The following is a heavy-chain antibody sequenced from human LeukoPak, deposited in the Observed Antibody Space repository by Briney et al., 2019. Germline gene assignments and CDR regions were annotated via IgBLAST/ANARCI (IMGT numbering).Heavy chain of an antibody. Sequence: SETLSLTCAVYGGSFSGYYWSWIRQPPGKGLEWIGEINHSGSTNYNPSLKSRVTISVDRSKDQFSLKLSSVTAADTAVYYCARASYYYDSSGSSYYFDYWGQGTLVTVSS. CDR3: ARASYYYDSSGSSYYFDY. CDR1: GGSFSGYY. V-gene: IGHV4-34*01. CDR2: INHSGST. D-gene: IGHD3-22*01. J-gene: IGHJ4*02.